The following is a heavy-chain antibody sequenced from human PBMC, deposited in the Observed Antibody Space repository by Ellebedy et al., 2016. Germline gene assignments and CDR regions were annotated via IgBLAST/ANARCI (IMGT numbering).Heavy chain of an antibody. D-gene: IGHD6-13*01. Sequence: SETLSLXCSVSGGSITGYYWSWIRQSADKGLQWIGRLSTIGTPNYIPSLKSRVTMSLDTSEKQFSLTLTSVTAADTAIYYCARDRPSGTDFENTYYMDVWGKGTTVTVSS. V-gene: IGHV4-4*07. CDR3: ARDRPSGTDFENTYYMDV. CDR2: LSTIGTP. CDR1: GGSITGYY. J-gene: IGHJ6*03.